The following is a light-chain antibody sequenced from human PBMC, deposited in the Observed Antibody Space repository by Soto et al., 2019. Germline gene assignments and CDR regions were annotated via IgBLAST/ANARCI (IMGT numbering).Light chain of an antibody. V-gene: IGLV2-14*01. J-gene: IGLJ2*01. CDR2: EVS. CDR3: RSYTSSNTVV. Sequence: QSVLTQPASVSGSPGQSITISCTGTSRDVGGYVSWYQQHPGKAPKLMIYEVSNRPSGVSNRFSGSQSGNTASLTISGLQAEDEADYYCRSYTSSNTVVFGGGTKLTVL. CDR1: SRDVGGY.